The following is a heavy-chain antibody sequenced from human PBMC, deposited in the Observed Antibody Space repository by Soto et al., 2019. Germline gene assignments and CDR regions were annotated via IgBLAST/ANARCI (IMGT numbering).Heavy chain of an antibody. Sequence: SLRLSCAASGLMFNNNWMSWVRQAPGKGLEWVAHIRDDGSGTSYVDSVRGRFIISSDDTLHSLFLQMDTPRPRDTAAYYFARGHFGLDVWGQGTTGTVS. V-gene: IGHV3-7*01. J-gene: IGHJ6*02. D-gene: IGHD6-25*01. CDR3: ARGHFGLDV. CDR1: GLMFNNNW. CDR2: IRDDGSGT.